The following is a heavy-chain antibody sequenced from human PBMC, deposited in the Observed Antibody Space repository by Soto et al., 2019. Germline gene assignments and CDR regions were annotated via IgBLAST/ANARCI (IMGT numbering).Heavy chain of an antibody. V-gene: IGHV1-69*13. Sequence: GASVKVSCKASGGTFSSYAISWVRQAPGQGLEWMGGIIPIFGTANYAQKFQGRVTITADESTSTAYMELSSLRSEDTAVYYCAREVGYCSGASCRYYYYGMDVWGQGTTVTVS. CDR2: IIPIFGTA. CDR3: AREVGYCSGASCRYYYYGMDV. CDR1: GGTFSSYA. J-gene: IGHJ6*02. D-gene: IGHD2-2*03.